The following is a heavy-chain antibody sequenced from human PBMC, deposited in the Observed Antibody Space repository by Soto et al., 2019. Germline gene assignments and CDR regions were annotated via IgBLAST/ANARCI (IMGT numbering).Heavy chain of an antibody. J-gene: IGHJ4*02. CDR2: IIPIFGTA. V-gene: IGHV1-69*13. CDR1: GGTFSSYA. CDR3: ARARYYYGSGSYYDFDY. Sequence: ASVKVSCKASGGTFSSYAISWVRQAPGQGLEWMGGIIPIFGTANYAQKFQGRVTITADESTSTAYMELSSLRSEDTAVYYCARARYYYGSGSYYDFDYWGQGTLVTVSS. D-gene: IGHD3-10*01.